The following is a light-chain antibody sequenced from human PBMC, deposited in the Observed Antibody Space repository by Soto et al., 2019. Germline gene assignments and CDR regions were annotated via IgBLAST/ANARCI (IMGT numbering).Light chain of an antibody. V-gene: IGLV2-14*01. Sequence: QSALTQPASVSGSPGQSITISCTGTSSDVGGYNFVSWHQQHPGKAPKLIIYEVTHRPSGVSNRFSGSKSGNTASLTISGLQAEDEADYYCSSYTASNILEVFXTGTKVTVL. J-gene: IGLJ1*01. CDR2: EVT. CDR1: SSDVGGYNF. CDR3: SSYTASNILEV.